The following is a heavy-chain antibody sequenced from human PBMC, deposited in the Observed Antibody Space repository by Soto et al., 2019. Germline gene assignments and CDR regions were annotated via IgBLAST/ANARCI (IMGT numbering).Heavy chain of an antibody. CDR1: GDSLFSDGAA. D-gene: IGHD3-10*01. J-gene: IGHJ3*01. CDR2: AYYRSKWSN. V-gene: IGHV6-1*01. CDR3: ARGKDSGFDV. Sequence: SQTLSLTCGISGDSLFSDGAAWNWIRQSPTSGLEWLGRAYYRSKWSNKYTASVKGRITVNPDTSKNQFSLHLNSVTPADTAVYYCARGKDSGFDVWGQGTLVTVSS.